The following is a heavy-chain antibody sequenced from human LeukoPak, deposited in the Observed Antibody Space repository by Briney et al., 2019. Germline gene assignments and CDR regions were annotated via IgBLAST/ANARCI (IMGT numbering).Heavy chain of an antibody. V-gene: IGHV3-21*01. CDR1: GFTFSSYS. Sequence: GGSLSLSCAASGFTFSSYSMNWVRQAPGKGREWVSSISNSSSYIYYEDSVKGRFTISRDNAKNSLELQMNSLRAEDTAVYYCASLYGDYGNDYWGQGTLVTVSS. CDR3: ASLYGDYGNDY. CDR2: ISNSSSYI. J-gene: IGHJ4*02. D-gene: IGHD4-17*01.